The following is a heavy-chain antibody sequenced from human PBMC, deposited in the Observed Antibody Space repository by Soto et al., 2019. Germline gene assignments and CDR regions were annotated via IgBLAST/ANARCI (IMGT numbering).Heavy chain of an antibody. Sequence: GGSLRLSCAASGFTFSSYAMSWVRQAPGKGLEWVSAISGSGGSTYYADSVKGRFTISRDNSKNTLYLQMNSLRAEDTAVYYCAKVDSSGYYRTRIFDYWGQGTLVTVSS. CDR1: GFTFSSYA. J-gene: IGHJ4*02. CDR2: ISGSGGST. D-gene: IGHD3-22*01. CDR3: AKVDSSGYYRTRIFDY. V-gene: IGHV3-23*01.